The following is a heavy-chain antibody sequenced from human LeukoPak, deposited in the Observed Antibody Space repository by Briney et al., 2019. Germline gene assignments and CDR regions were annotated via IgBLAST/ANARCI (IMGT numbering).Heavy chain of an antibody. CDR3: ARGPSRDYGSGSSWFDP. CDR1: GYTFSTYD. Sequence: ASVKVSCKASGYTFSTYDINWVRQVTGQGLEWMGWMDPNSGNTGYAQKIQGRVTMTRNTSINTAYMELSSLRSEDTAVYYCARGPSRDYGSGSSWFDPWGQGTLVTVSS. J-gene: IGHJ5*02. CDR2: MDPNSGNT. D-gene: IGHD3-10*01. V-gene: IGHV1-8*01.